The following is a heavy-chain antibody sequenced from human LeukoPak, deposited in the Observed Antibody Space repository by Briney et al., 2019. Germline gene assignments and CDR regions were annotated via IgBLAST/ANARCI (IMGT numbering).Heavy chain of an antibody. CDR3: ARDPPKSYYYDSSGPLPDY. J-gene: IGHJ4*02. Sequence: ASVKVSCKVSGYTLTELSMLWVRQAPGKGLEWMGGFDPEDGETIYAQKFQGRVTMTRDMSISTAYMELSRLRSDDTAVYYCARDPPKSYYYDSSGPLPDYWGQGTLVTVSS. D-gene: IGHD3-22*01. CDR2: FDPEDGET. V-gene: IGHV1-24*01. CDR1: GYTLTELS.